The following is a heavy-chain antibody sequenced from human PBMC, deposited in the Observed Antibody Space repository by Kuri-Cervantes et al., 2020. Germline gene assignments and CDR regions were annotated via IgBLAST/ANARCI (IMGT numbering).Heavy chain of an antibody. CDR1: GFTFSTYG. V-gene: IGHV3-30*18. Sequence: GGSLRLSCAASGFTFSTYGMHWVRQAPGKGLEWVAVISYDGSNKYYADSVKGRFTISRDNSKNTLYLQMNSLRAEDTAVYYCAKDWGAQEYYYGSGSYTHLDYWGQGTLVTVSS. CDR3: AKDWGAQEYYYGSGSYTHLDY. J-gene: IGHJ4*02. CDR2: ISYDGSNK. D-gene: IGHD3-10*01.